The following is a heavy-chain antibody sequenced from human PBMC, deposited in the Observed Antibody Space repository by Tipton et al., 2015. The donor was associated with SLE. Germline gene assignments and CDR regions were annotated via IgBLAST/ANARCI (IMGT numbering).Heavy chain of an antibody. Sequence: TLSLTCTVSGGSTSSGSYYWSWIRQTAGKGLEWIGYMSTSGSTYYNPSLKSRVTISVDTSKNQFSLKLNSVTPEDTAVYYCARDQGGLDASFDYWGQGTLVTVSS. J-gene: IGHJ4*02. CDR2: MSTSGST. V-gene: IGHV4-61*09. CDR1: GGSTSSGSYY. D-gene: IGHD1-1*01. CDR3: ARDQGGLDASFDY.